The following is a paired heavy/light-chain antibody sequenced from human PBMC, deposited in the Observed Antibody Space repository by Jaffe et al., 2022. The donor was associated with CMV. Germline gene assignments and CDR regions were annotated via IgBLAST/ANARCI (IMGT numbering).Light chain of an antibody. J-gene: IGLJ3*02. CDR2: DVT. CDR3: GSYRSSRTWV. CDR1: SSDIGDYEY. Sequence: QSALTQPASVSGSPGQSITISCTGTSSDIGDYEYISWYQQHPGRAPEVLIYDVTNRPSGVSNRFSGSKSGDTASLTISGLQAEDEADYYCGCGSYRSSRTWVFGGGTKLTVL. V-gene: IGLV2-14*03.
Heavy chain of an antibody. CDR3: ARDGLDSTPYYYYYMDV. CDR1: GFTFSSYS. Sequence: EVQLVESGGGLVKPGGSLRLSCAASGFTFSSYSMNWVRQAPGKGLEWVSSISSSGTYVYDADSVKGRFTISRDNAKNSLYLQMSSLRAEDTAVYYCARDGLDSTPYYYYYMDVWGKGTTVTVSS. CDR2: ISSSGTYV. D-gene: IGHD2-15*01. V-gene: IGHV3-21*01. J-gene: IGHJ6*03.